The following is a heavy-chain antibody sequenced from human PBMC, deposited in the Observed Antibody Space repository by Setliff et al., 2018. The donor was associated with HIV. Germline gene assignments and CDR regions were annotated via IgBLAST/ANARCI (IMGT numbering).Heavy chain of an antibody. D-gene: IGHD3-22*01. V-gene: IGHV4-39*01. Sequence: PSETLSLTCTVSGGSASNSRYYWAWIRQPPGKGLEYIGSTYYNPSLKSRVTVSVDTSKNQFSLKLSSVTAADAAVYYCASRVYYYDSSGYLREEGFDPWGQGTLVT. CDR2: T. CDR1: GGSASNSRYY. CDR3: ASRVYYYDSSGYLREEGFDP. J-gene: IGHJ5*02.